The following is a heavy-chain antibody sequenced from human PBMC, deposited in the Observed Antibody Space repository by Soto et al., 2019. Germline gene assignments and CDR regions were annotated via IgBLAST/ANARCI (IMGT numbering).Heavy chain of an antibody. J-gene: IGHJ4*02. D-gene: IGHD3-22*01. CDR3: ARAYYYDSSGYYYGWVYFDY. Sequence: SVKVSCKASGGTFSSYAISWVRQAPGQGLEWMGGITPIFGTANYAQKFQGRVTITADESTSTAYMELSSLRSEDTAVYYCARAYYYDSSGYYYGWVYFDYWGQGTLVTVSS. CDR1: GGTFSSYA. CDR2: ITPIFGTA. V-gene: IGHV1-69*13.